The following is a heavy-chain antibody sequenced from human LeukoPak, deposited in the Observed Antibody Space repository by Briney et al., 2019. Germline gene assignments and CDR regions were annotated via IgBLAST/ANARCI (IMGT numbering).Heavy chain of an antibody. CDR2: INTNSGAT. V-gene: IGHV1-2*02. D-gene: IGHD3-16*01. CDR1: AYTFSGHY. CDR3: ARDFGGQTY. Sequence: ASVKVSCKASAYTFSGHYMHWVRQAPGQGLEWMGWINTNSGATQLAQELRGRVTMTRDTSITTVYMELSRLRSDDTAVYYCARDFGGQTYWGQGTLVIVSS. J-gene: IGHJ4*02.